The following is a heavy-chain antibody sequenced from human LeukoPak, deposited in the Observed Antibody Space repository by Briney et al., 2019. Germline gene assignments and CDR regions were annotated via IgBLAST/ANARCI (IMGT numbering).Heavy chain of an antibody. Sequence: GRSLRLSCAASGFTFSSYAMHWVRQAPGKGLEWVAVISYDGSNKYYADPVKGRFTISRDNSKNTLCLQMNSLRAEDTAVYYCARGGWELLHRDGWEANYWGQGTLVTVSS. CDR3: ARGGWELLHRDGWEANY. CDR2: ISYDGSNK. D-gene: IGHD1-26*01. CDR1: GFTFSSYA. V-gene: IGHV3-30-3*01. J-gene: IGHJ4*02.